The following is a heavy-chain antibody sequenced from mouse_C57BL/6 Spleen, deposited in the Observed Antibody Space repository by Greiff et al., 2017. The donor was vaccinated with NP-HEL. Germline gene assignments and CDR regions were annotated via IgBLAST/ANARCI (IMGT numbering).Heavy chain of an antibody. D-gene: IGHD2-5*01. CDR3: ARVSGGAYYSTYYAMDY. CDR2: ISYDGSN. J-gene: IGHJ4*01. CDR1: GYSITSGYY. Sequence: VQLQQSGPGLVKPSQSLSLTCSVTGYSITSGYYWNWIRQFPGNKLDWMGYISYDGSNNSTPSLNPRISITRDTSKHQFFLKLNSVTTADTATYYCARVSGGAYYSTYYAMDYWGQGTSVTVSS. V-gene: IGHV3-6*01.